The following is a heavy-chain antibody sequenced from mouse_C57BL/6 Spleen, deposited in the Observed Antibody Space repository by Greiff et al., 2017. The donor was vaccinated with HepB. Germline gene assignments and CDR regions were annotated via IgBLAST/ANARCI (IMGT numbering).Heavy chain of an antibody. CDR1: GYTFTSYW. CDR3: ARSGYDASLDY. J-gene: IGHJ2*01. Sequence: QVQLQQSGAELVKPGASVKMSCKASGYTFTSYWITWVKQRPGQGLEWIGDIYPDSGSTNYNEKFKSKATLTVDTSSSTAYLQLSSLTSEDSAVYYCARSGYDASLDYWGQGTTLTVSS. V-gene: IGHV1-55*01. CDR2: IYPDSGST. D-gene: IGHD2-3*01.